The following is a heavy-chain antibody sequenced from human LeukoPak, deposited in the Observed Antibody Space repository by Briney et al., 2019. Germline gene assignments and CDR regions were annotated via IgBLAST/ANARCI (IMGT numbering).Heavy chain of an antibody. CDR2: VSGSGFT. Sequence: PGGSLRLSCAASGFTFSIYAMTWVRQAPGKGLEWVSAVSGSGFTYYADSVKGRFTISKDNSKNTLYLQMNSLRAEDTAVYYCAKDVPSSGWRGFDYWGQGTLVTVSS. CDR1: GFTFSIYA. J-gene: IGHJ4*02. CDR3: AKDVPSSGWRGFDY. V-gene: IGHV3-23*01. D-gene: IGHD6-19*01.